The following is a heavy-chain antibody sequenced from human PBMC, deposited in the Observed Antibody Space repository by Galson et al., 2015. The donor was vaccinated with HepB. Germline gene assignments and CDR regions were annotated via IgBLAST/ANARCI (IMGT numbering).Heavy chain of an antibody. CDR1: GYTFTSYY. CDR2: INPSGGST. CDR3: AREMATIESTEYFQH. J-gene: IGHJ1*01. V-gene: IGHV1-46*01. Sequence: SVKVSCKASGYTFTSYYMHWVRQAPGQGLEWMGIINPSGGSTSYAQKFQGRVTMTRDTSTSTVYMELSSLGSEDTAVYYCAREMATIESTEYFQHWGQGTLSPSPQ. D-gene: IGHD5-24*01.